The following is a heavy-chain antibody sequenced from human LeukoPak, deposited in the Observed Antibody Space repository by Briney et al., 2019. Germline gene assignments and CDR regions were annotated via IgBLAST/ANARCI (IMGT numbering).Heavy chain of an antibody. D-gene: IGHD3-10*01. J-gene: IGHJ4*02. V-gene: IGHV3-30*02. CDR1: GFTFSSYG. CDR3: ATPKADLAGELSY. Sequence: GGSLRLSCAASGFTFSSYGMHWVRQAPGKGLEGVAFIRYDGSNKYYADSVKGRFTISRDNSKNTLYLQMNSLRAEDTAVYYCATPKADLAGELSYWGQGTLVTVSS. CDR2: IRYDGSNK.